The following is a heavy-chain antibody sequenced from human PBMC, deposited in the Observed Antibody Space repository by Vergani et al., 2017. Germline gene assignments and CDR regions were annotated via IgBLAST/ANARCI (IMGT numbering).Heavy chain of an antibody. V-gene: IGHV1-18*04. CDR1: ANAFSNYG. CDR2: ISAHNGET. J-gene: IGHJ4*02. Sequence: QVQLVQSRREVKEAGASVKVSCKASANAFSNYGLNWGRQAPGQRLEWMGWISAHNGETKYAQKFRGRVTLTTDTSTPTVYLEVRNLRYDDTAIYYCARDLLNPGPLGYWGQGTLVIVSS. CDR3: ARDLLNPGPLGY.